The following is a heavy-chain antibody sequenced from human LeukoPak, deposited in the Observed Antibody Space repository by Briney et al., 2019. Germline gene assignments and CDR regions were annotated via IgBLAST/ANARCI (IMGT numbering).Heavy chain of an antibody. CDR3: ARVGGRYSPLGY. D-gene: IGHD3-16*02. J-gene: IGHJ4*02. Sequence: GGSLRLSCAASGFPFSRYWLSWVRQAPGKGLEWVANIKQDGSEKYYEDSVKGRFTISRDNDKNSLFLQMTSLRAEDTAVYYCARVGGRYSPLGYWGQGTLVTVSS. V-gene: IGHV3-7*01. CDR1: GFPFSRYW. CDR2: IKQDGSEK.